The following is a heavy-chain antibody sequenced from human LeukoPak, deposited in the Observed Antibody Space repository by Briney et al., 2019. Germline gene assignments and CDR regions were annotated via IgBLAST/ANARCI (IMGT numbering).Heavy chain of an antibody. V-gene: IGHV3-74*01. CDR1: GFTFSRHW. J-gene: IGHJ4*02. D-gene: IGHD5-18*01. Sequence: PGGSLRLSCAPSGFTFSRHWMHCVRHAPGKGLVWVSRSNSDGSSTNYADSVKGRFTISRDNAKNTLYLQMNSLRAEDTAVYYCASDTVDTAVGIDYWGQGTLVTVSS. CDR3: ASDTVDTAVGIDY. CDR2: SNSDGSST.